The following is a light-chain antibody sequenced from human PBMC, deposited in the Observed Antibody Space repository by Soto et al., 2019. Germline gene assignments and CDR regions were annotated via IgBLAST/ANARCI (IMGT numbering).Light chain of an antibody. CDR1: RSVSSSY. CDR2: GAS. V-gene: IGKV3-15*01. CDR3: QQYNNWPRT. Sequence: EILLTQAQGTLSLSPADRATLPCRATRSVSSSYLAWYQQRPGQAPRLLIYGASSRATGIPDRFSGSGSGTEFTLTINSLQSEDFAIYYCQQYNNWPRTFGQGTKVDIK. J-gene: IGKJ1*01.